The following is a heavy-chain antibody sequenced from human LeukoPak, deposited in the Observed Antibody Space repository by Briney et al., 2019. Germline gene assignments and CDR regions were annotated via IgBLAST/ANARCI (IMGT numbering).Heavy chain of an antibody. CDR3: ARGMVRGVPGPYFDY. J-gene: IGHJ4*02. V-gene: IGHV1-8*03. CDR1: GYTFTSYD. Sequence: GASVKVSCKASGYTFTSYDINWVRQATGQGLEWMGWMNPNSGNTGYAQKFQGRVTITTDESTSTAYMELSSLRSEDTAVYYCARGMVRGVPGPYFDYWGQGTLVTVSS. D-gene: IGHD3-10*01. CDR2: MNPNSGNT.